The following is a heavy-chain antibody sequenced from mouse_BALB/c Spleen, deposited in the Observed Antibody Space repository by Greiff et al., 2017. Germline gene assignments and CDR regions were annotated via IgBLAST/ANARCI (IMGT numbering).Heavy chain of an antibody. Sequence: EVQLQQSGPELVKPGASVKMSCKASGYTFTSYVMHWVKQKPGQGLEWIGYINPYNDGTKYNEKFKGKATLTSDKSSSTAYMELSSLTSEDSAVYYCAREGAITTATLYAMDYWGQGTSVTVSS. V-gene: IGHV1-14*01. CDR1: GYTFTSYV. J-gene: IGHJ4*01. D-gene: IGHD1-2*01. CDR3: AREGAITTATLYAMDY. CDR2: INPYNDGT.